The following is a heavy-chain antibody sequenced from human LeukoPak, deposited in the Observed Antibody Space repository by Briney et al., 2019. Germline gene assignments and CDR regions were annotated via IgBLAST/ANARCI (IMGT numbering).Heavy chain of an antibody. Sequence: ASVKVSCKASGYTFTSYDINWVRQATGQGLEWMGWMNPNSGNTGYAQKFQGRVTMTRNTSISTAYMELSSLRSEDTAVYYCARATMVRGVILSYYYYYYMDVWGKGTTVTVPS. CDR2: MNPNSGNT. CDR3: ARATMVRGVILSYYYYYYMDV. CDR1: GYTFTSYD. J-gene: IGHJ6*03. D-gene: IGHD3-10*01. V-gene: IGHV1-8*01.